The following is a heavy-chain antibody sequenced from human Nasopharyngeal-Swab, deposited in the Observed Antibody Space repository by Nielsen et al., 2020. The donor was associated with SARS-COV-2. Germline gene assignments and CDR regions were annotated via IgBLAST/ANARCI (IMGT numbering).Heavy chain of an antibody. CDR2: IYYSGST. D-gene: IGHD5-24*01. CDR1: GASISDYY. V-gene: IGHV4-59*01. Sequence: SETLSLTCTVSGASISDYYWNWIRQPPGKGLEWIGYIYYSGSTNYNPSLKSRVTISVDTSENQFSLKLRSVTAADTAVYYCAREMASFDNWGQGTLVTVSS. CDR3: AREMASFDN. J-gene: IGHJ4*02.